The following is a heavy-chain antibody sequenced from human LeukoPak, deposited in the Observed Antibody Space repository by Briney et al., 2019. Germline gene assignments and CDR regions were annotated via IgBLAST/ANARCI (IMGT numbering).Heavy chain of an antibody. CDR2: IKQDGSEK. D-gene: IGHD3-22*01. V-gene: IGHV3-7*03. CDR1: GFTFSSYW. Sequence: GGSLRLSCAASGFTFSSYWMSWVRQAPGKGLEWVANIKQDGSEKYYVDSVKGRFTISRDNAKNSLYLQMNSLRAEDTAVYYCARVISRSWYYYDSWGQGTLVTVS. CDR3: ARVISRSWYYYDS. J-gene: IGHJ4*02.